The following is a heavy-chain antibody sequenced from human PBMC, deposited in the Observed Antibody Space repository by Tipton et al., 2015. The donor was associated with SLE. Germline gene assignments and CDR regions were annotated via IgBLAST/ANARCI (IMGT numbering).Heavy chain of an antibody. CDR3: ARAAGYYSSFFQH. CDR1: GGSISSYY. CDR2: IYYSGST. J-gene: IGHJ1*01. Sequence: TLSLTCTVSGGSISSYYWSWIRQPPEKGLEWIGYIYYSGSTYYNPSLKSRVTISVDTSKNQFSLSLSSLTAADTAVYYCARAAGYYSSFFQHWGQGTLVTVS. D-gene: IGHD3-9*01. V-gene: IGHV4-59*08.